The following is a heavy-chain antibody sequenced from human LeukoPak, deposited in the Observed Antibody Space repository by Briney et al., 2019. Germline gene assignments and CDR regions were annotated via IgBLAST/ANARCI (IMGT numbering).Heavy chain of an antibody. Sequence: SETLSLTCTVSGGSVRTYYWSWIRQSPGKGLEWIEYIYSGGTNYNPSLKSRVTISVDASKNQCSLKLRSVTAADTAVYFCAGAHSNSFYFDFWGQGTLVSVSS. CDR3: AGAHSNSFYFDF. J-gene: IGHJ4*02. CDR1: GGSVRTYY. D-gene: IGHD4-11*01. CDR2: IYSGGT. V-gene: IGHV4-59*02.